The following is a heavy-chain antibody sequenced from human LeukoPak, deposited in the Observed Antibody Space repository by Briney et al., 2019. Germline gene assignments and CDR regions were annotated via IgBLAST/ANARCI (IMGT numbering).Heavy chain of an antibody. D-gene: IGHD6-13*01. V-gene: IGHV3-30*02. Sequence: PGGCLRLSCAASGPTFSSYGTHSVRQAPGKWLEWVAFIRHDGNNKYYADSVKGRFTISRDNSKNTLYLQMNSLRAEDTALYYCAKDGSLYSSSWYLDYWGQGTLVTVSS. J-gene: IGHJ4*02. CDR3: AKDGSLYSSSWYLDY. CDR1: GPTFSSYG. CDR2: IRHDGNNK.